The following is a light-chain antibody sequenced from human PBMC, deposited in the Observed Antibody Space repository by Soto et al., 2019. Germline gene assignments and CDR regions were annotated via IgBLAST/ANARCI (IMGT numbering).Light chain of an antibody. V-gene: IGLV2-23*01. CDR3: CSSAGSSTYV. CDR2: EGS. CDR1: SSGVGSYNL. Sequence: QYVLTPPASMSGSPGQSITISCTGTSSGVGSYNLVSWYQQHPGKAPKLMIYEGSKRPSGVSNRFSGSKSGNTASLTISGLQAEDEADYYCCSSAGSSTYVFGTGTNVTVL. J-gene: IGLJ1*01.